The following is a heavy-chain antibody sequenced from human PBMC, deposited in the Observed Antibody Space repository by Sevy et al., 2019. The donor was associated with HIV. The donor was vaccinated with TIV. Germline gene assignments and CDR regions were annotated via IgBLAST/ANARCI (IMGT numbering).Heavy chain of an antibody. CDR1: GFTFSNAW. D-gene: IGHD3-10*01. J-gene: IGHJ4*02. CDR2: IKSKTDGGTT. V-gene: IGHV3-15*01. CDR3: TTDRFHYYGSGSYYNSVDY. Sequence: GESLKISCAASGFTFSNAWMSWVRQAPGKGLEWVGRIKSKTDGGTTDCAAPVKGRFTISRDDSKNTLYLQMNSLKTEDTAVYYCTTDRFHYYGSGSYYNSVDYWGQGTLVTVSS.